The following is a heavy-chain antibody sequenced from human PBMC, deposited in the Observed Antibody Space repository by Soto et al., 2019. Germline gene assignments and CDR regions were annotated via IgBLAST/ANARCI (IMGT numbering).Heavy chain of an antibody. Sequence: SETLSLTCAVYGGSFSGYYWSWIRQPPGKGLEWIGEINHSGSTNYNPSLKSRVTISVDTSKNQFSLKLSSVTAADTAVYYCARMRRGAAAGNLRYYYYYMDVWGKGTTVTVSS. CDR2: INHSGST. J-gene: IGHJ6*03. CDR3: ARMRRGAAAGNLRYYYYYMDV. CDR1: GGSFSGYY. D-gene: IGHD6-13*01. V-gene: IGHV4-34*01.